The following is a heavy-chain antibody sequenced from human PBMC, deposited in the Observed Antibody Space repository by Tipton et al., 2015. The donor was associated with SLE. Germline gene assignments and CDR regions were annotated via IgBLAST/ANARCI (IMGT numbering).Heavy chain of an antibody. CDR1: GGSISSYY. CDR2: IYTSGST. CDR3: ARKSAGYSTNWRGYFQH. D-gene: IGHD6-13*01. V-gene: IGHV4-4*09. Sequence: TLSLTCTVSGGSISSYYWSWIRQPPGKGLEWIGYIYTSGSTNYNPSLKSRVTISVDTSKNQFSLKLSSVTAADTAVYFCARKSAGYSTNWRGYFQHWGQGTLVTVSS. J-gene: IGHJ1*01.